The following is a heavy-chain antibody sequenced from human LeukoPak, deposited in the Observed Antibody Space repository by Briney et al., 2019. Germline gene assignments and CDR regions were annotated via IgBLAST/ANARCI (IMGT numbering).Heavy chain of an antibody. Sequence: SETLSLTCAVYGGSFSGYYWSWIRQPPGKGLEWIGYIYYSGSTNYNPSLKSRVTISVDTSKNQFSLKLSSVTAVDTAVYYCARKIGDYYDNDAFDIWGQGTMVTVSS. CDR3: ARKIGDYYDNDAFDI. D-gene: IGHD3-22*01. J-gene: IGHJ3*02. CDR2: IYYSGST. V-gene: IGHV4-59*12. CDR1: GGSFSGYY.